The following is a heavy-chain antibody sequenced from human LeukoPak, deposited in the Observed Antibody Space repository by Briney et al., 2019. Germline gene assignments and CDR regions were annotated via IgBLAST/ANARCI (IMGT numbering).Heavy chain of an antibody. J-gene: IGHJ6*03. V-gene: IGHV3-21*01. CDR3: ARMYGSGSYYYYCYMDV. D-gene: IGHD3-10*01. CDR1: GFTFSSYS. Sequence: KPGGSLRLSCAASGFTFSSYSMNWVRQAPGKGLEWVSSISSSSSYIYYADSVKGRFTISRDNAKNSLYLQMNSLRAEDTAVYYCARMYGSGSYYYYCYMDVWGKGTTVTVSS. CDR2: ISSSSSYI.